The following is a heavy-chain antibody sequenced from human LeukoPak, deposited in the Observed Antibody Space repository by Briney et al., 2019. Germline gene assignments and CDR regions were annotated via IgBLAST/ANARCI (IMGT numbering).Heavy chain of an antibody. Sequence: PSETLSLTCTVSGGSISSYYWNWIRQPPGKGLEWIGYIDYSGSTNYNPSLKSRVTISVGTSENQFSLKLSSVTAADTALYYCARADSGDYVDYWGKGTLVTVSS. CDR2: IDYSGST. J-gene: IGHJ4*02. CDR1: GGSISSYY. D-gene: IGHD4-17*01. CDR3: ARADSGDYVDY. V-gene: IGHV4-59*01.